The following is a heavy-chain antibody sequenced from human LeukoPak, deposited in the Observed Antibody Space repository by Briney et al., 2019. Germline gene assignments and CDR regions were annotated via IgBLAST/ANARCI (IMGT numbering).Heavy chain of an antibody. V-gene: IGHV4-4*07. Sequence: SETLSLTCTVSGGSISSYYWSWIRQPAGKGLEWIGRIYTSGSTNYNPSLKSRVTISVDTSKNQFSLKLSSVTAADTAVYYCARGRGQQLVPYPFDYWGQGTLVTVSS. J-gene: IGHJ4*02. CDR1: GGSISSYY. D-gene: IGHD6-13*01. CDR3: ARGRGQQLVPYPFDY. CDR2: IYTSGST.